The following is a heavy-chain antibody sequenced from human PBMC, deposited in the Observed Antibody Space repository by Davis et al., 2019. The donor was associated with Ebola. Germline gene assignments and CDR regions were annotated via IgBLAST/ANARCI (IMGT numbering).Heavy chain of an antibody. CDR3: ARQTRSYYDILTGWAGAFDI. D-gene: IGHD3-9*01. Sequence: GESLKISCKGSGYSFTSYWIGWVRQMPGKGLEWMGIIYPGDSDTRYSPSFQGQVTISADKSISTAYLQWSSLKASDTAMYYCARQTRSYYDILTGWAGAFDIWGQGTMVTVSS. CDR2: IYPGDSDT. CDR1: GYSFTSYW. J-gene: IGHJ3*02. V-gene: IGHV5-51*01.